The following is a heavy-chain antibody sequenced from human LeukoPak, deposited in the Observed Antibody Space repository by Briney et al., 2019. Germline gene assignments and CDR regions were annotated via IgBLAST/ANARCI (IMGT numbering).Heavy chain of an antibody. CDR2: INPNSGGT. V-gene: IGHV1-2*02. Sequence: ASVKVSCKASGYTFTGYYMHWVRQAPGQGLEWMGWINPNSGGTNYAQKFQGRVTMTRDTSISTAYMELSRLRSDDTAVYYCARGWRRGTAMVTYPDYWGQGTLVTVSS. CDR3: ARGWRRGTAMVTYPDY. CDR1: GYTFTGYY. J-gene: IGHJ4*02. D-gene: IGHD5-18*01.